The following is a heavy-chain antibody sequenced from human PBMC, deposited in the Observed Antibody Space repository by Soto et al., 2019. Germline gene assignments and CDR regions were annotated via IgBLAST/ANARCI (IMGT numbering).Heavy chain of an antibody. D-gene: IGHD6-6*01. V-gene: IGHV4-59*08. CDR2: IYHSGST. J-gene: IGHJ4*02. CDR1: GGSISSYY. Sequence: SETLSLTCTVSGGSISSYYWSWIRQPPGKGLEWIGYIYHSGSTNYNPSLKSRVTISVDTSKNQFSLKLSSVTAADTAVYYCARHDIAALFDYWGQGTLVTVSS. CDR3: ARHDIAALFDY.